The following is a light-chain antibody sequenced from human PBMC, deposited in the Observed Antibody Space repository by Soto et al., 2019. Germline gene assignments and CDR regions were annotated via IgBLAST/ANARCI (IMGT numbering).Light chain of an antibody. Sequence: EIVMTQSPATLSVSPGERATLSCRASQSVSSNLAWYQQNPGQAPRLLIYGASTRAPGIPARFSGSGPGTEFTLNISSLQSEDFAVYYCQQYNNWWTFGQGTKVEIK. V-gene: IGKV3-15*01. J-gene: IGKJ1*01. CDR1: QSVSSN. CDR2: GAS. CDR3: QQYNNWWT.